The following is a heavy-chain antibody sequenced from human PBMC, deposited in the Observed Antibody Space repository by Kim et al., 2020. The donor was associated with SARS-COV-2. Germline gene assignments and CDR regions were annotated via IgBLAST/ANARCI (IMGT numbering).Heavy chain of an antibody. CDR3: ARVGPDILTGYDENWFDP. CDR2: IIPIFGTA. CDR1: GGTFSSYA. D-gene: IGHD3-9*01. V-gene: IGHV1-69*13. Sequence: SVKVSCKASGGTFSSYAISWVRQAPGQGLEWMGGIIPIFGTANYAQKFQGRVTITADESTSTAYMELSSLRSEDTAVYYCARVGPDILTGYDENWFDPWGQGTLVTVSS. J-gene: IGHJ5*02.